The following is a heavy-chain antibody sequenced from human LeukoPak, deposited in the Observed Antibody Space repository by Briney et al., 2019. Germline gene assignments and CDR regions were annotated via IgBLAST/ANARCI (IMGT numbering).Heavy chain of an antibody. D-gene: IGHD3-10*02. J-gene: IGHJ5*02. CDR2: MNPNSGNT. CDR1: GYTFTSYD. Sequence: ASVKVSCKASGYTFTSYDINWVRQATGQGLEWMGWMNPNSGNTGYAQKFQGRVTMTRNTSISTAYMELSSLRSEDTAVYYCARPSRAMFGNWFDPWGQGTLVTVCS. CDR3: ARPSRAMFGNWFDP. V-gene: IGHV1-8*01.